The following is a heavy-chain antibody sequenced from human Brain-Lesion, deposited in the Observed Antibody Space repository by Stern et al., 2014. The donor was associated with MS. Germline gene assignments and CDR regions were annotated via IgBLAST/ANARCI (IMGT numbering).Heavy chain of an antibody. CDR3: ARHMGEGLSIDY. V-gene: IGHV5-10-1*01. Sequence: VQLVPSGAEVKKPGESLRISCPGSGYSFTSDWISWVRQMPGKGLEWMGRIDPSDSNPNYSPSFQGHVTISADKSINTAYLDWRSLKASDTAMYYCARHMGEGLSIDYWGQGTLVTVSS. J-gene: IGHJ4*02. CDR1: GYSFTSDW. CDR2: IDPSDSNP. D-gene: IGHD3-16*01.